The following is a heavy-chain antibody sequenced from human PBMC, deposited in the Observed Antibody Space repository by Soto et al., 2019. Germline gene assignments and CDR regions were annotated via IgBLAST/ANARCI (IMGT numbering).Heavy chain of an antibody. V-gene: IGHV3-11*01. CDR2: ISSSGSTI. CDR3: ARDGRSSGWPGPYYYYGMDV. Sequence: GGSLRLSCAASGFTFSDYYMSWIRQAPGKGLEWVSYISSSGSTIYYADSVKGRFTISRDNAKNSLYLQMNSLRAEDTAVYYCARDGRSSGWPGPYYYYGMDVWGQGTTVTVS. J-gene: IGHJ6*02. CDR1: GFTFSDYY. D-gene: IGHD6-19*01.